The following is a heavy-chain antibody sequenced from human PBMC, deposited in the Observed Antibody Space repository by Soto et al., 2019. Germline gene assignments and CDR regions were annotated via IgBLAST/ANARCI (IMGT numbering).Heavy chain of an antibody. CDR2: ISHSARI. Sequence: QVQLQESGPGLVKPSETLSLACSVSVDSITHNYLSWIRQPPGKGLEWIAYISHSARINYNPSLKSRVSISLDTSKNQFSLRVNSLTPADTAVYYCARTQGSGVSDYWGQGNLVTVSS. CDR1: VDSITHNY. V-gene: IGHV4-59*01. D-gene: IGHD3-3*01. J-gene: IGHJ4*02. CDR3: ARTQGSGVSDY.